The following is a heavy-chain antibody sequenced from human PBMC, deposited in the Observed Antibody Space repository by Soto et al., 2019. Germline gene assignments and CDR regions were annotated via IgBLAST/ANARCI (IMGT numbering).Heavy chain of an antibody. J-gene: IGHJ4*02. V-gene: IGHV3-72*01. CDR3: ATAPLYYSAY. Sequence: EVQLVESGGGLVQPGGSLRLSCAASGFTFSDQYMDWVRQAPGKGPEWVGRTRNKGNSYSTEYAASVQGRFTISRDDSKNTLYLQMNGLKSEDTAVYYCATAPLYYSAYGGQGTLVTVSS. CDR1: GFTFSDQY. CDR2: TRNKGNSYST.